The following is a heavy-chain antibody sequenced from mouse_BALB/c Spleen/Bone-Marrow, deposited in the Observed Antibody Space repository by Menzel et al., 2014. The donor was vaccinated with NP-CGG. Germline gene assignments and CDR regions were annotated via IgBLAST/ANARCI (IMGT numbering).Heavy chain of an antibody. V-gene: IGHV1S81*02. CDR3: TSPQLGRDY. D-gene: IGHD4-1*02. Sequence: QVQLQQSGAELVKPGASVKLSCKASGYTFTSYWMYWVKQRPGQGLEWIGEINPSNGRTDYNEKFKTKATLTVDSSSSTAYMQLSSLTSEDSAVCYCTSPQLGRDYWGQGTTLTVSS. J-gene: IGHJ2*01. CDR2: INPSNGRT. CDR1: GYTFTSYW.